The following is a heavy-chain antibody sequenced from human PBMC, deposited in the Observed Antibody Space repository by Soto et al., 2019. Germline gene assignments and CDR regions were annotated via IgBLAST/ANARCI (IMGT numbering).Heavy chain of an antibody. V-gene: IGHV4-31*03. CDR3: AREVDYDSSGYYYDY. J-gene: IGHJ4*02. Sequence: SETLSLTCTVSGGSISSGGYYWSWIRQHPGKGLEWIGYIYYSGSTYYNPSLKSRVTISVDTSKNQFSLKLSSVTAADTAVYYCAREVDYDSSGYYYDYWGQGTLVTVSS. D-gene: IGHD3-22*01. CDR1: GGSISSGGYY. CDR2: IYYSGST.